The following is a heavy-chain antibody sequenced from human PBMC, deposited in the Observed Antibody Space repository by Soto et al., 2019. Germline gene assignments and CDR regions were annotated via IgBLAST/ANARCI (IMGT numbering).Heavy chain of an antibody. CDR3: ARGYSGYAF. V-gene: IGHV3-23*01. D-gene: IGHD5-12*01. Sequence: GGSLRLSCAASGFTFSNYAMSWVRQAPGKGLVWVSCISGSGGNTSYADSVKGRFTISRDNAKNTLYLQMNNLRAEDTAVYYCARGYSGYAFWGLGTLVTVSS. J-gene: IGHJ4*02. CDR2: ISGSGGNT. CDR1: GFTFSNYA.